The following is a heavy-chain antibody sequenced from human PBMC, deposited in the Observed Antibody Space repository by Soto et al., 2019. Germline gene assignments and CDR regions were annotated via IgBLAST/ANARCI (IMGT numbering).Heavy chain of an antibody. V-gene: IGHV6-1*01. CDR3: ARVLSSWYGMDV. D-gene: IGHD6-13*01. CDR2: TYYRSKWYN. CDR1: GDSVASNSAA. Sequence: PSQPLSLTCSVSGDSVASNSAAWNWIRQSPSRGLEWLGRTYYRSKWYNDYAVSGKSRITINPDTSKNQFSLQLNSVTPEDTAVYYCARVLSSWYGMDVWGQGTTFTVSS. J-gene: IGHJ6*02.